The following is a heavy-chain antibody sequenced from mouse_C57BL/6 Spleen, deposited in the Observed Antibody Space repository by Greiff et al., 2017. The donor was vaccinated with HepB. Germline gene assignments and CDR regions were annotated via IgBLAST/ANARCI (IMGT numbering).Heavy chain of an antibody. Sequence: QVQLKESGAELVKPGASVKISCKASGYAFSSYWMNWVKQRPGRGLEWIGQIYPGDGDTNYNGKFKGKATLTADKSSSTAYMQLSSLTSEDSAVYFCARITTGVYYAMDYWGQGTSVTVSS. V-gene: IGHV1-80*01. CDR2: IYPGDGDT. CDR1: GYAFSSYW. D-gene: IGHD1-1*01. J-gene: IGHJ4*01. CDR3: ARITTGVYYAMDY.